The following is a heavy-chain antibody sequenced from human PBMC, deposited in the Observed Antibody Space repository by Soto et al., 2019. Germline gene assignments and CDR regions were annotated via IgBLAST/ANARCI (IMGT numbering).Heavy chain of an antibody. J-gene: IGHJ1*01. CDR1: GFTFSDQF. Sequence: GGSLRLSCTASGFTFSDQFMDWVRQAPGSGLEWIGRSTNRANRYNTIYAASVEGRFSVSRDDLTNSLYLLMRNLKTDDSAVYFWAGGATGRAAYQRWGQGTVVTSPQ. CDR2: STNRANRYNT. D-gene: IGHD1-26*01. CDR3: AGGATGRAAYQR. V-gene: IGHV3-72*01.